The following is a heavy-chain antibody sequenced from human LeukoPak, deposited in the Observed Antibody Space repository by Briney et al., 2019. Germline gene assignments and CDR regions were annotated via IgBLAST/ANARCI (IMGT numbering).Heavy chain of an antibody. Sequence: ASVKVSCKASGYTFTSYGISWVRQTPGEGLEWMGWISCYNGNTKYPQKVQGRVTMTTDTSTSTVYMEVRSLRSDDTAVYYCARDGVGLWTSLKLYYYYYYMDVWGKGTTVTVSS. V-gene: IGHV1-18*01. CDR2: ISCYNGNT. J-gene: IGHJ6*03. CDR3: ARDGVGLWTSLKLYYYYYYMDV. D-gene: IGHD3/OR15-3a*01. CDR1: GYTFTSYG.